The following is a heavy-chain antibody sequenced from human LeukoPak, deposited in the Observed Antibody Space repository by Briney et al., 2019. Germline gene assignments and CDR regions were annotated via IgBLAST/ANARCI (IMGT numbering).Heavy chain of an antibody. Sequence: GGSLRLSCAASGFTFSTSWMTWVRQAPGKGLEWVADIKQDGSKKEYVDSVKGRFTISRDNAKNSLYLQMNSLRAEDTAMYYCATNPYGGKGYDYWGQGTLVTVSS. CDR1: GFTFSTSW. J-gene: IGHJ4*02. D-gene: IGHD2-21*01. CDR3: ATNPYGGKGYDY. V-gene: IGHV3-7*01. CDR2: IKQDGSKK.